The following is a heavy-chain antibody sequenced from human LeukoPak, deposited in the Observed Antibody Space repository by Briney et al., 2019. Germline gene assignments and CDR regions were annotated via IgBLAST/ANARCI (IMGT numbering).Heavy chain of an antibody. CDR2: ISGSGGST. Sequence: GGSLRLSCAASGFTFSNYDMSWVRQAPGKGLEWVSAISGSGGSTYYADSVKGRFTISRDNSKNTLYLQMNSLRAEDTAVYYCARGLVLFGYWGQGTPVTVSS. J-gene: IGHJ4*02. CDR1: GFTFSNYD. V-gene: IGHV3-23*01. CDR3: ARGLVLFGY. D-gene: IGHD2/OR15-2a*01.